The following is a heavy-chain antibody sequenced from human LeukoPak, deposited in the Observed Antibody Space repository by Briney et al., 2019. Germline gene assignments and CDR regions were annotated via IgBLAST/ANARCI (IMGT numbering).Heavy chain of an antibody. CDR2: IITIFHTP. V-gene: IGHV1-69*06. D-gene: IGHD4/OR15-4a*01. CDR3: ARSRTPYANYYFDD. Sequence: GASVKVSCKASGGTFSSYAFSWVRQAPGQGLEWMGVIITIFHTPYYAPKFQGRVTITADKSTSTVYMELSSLRSDDTAVYYCARSRTPYANYYFDDWGQGTLVIVSS. J-gene: IGHJ4*02. CDR1: GGTFSSYA.